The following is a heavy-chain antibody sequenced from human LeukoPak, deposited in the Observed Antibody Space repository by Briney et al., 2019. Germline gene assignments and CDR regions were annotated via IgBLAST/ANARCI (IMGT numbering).Heavy chain of an antibody. CDR3: ARGMYYYGSGSSFDN. V-gene: IGHV3-21*01. CDR1: GFTFSSCN. D-gene: IGHD3-10*01. J-gene: IGHJ4*02. CDR2: ISSSSSYI. Sequence: PGGSLRLSCAASGFTFSSCNMNWVRQAPGKGLEWVSSISSSSSYIYYADSVKGRFTISRDNAKNSLYLQMNSLRAEDTAVYYCARGMYYYGSGSSFDNWGQGTLVTVSS.